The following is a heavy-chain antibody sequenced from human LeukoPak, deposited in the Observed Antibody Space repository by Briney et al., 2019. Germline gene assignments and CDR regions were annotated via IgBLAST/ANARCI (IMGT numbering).Heavy chain of an antibody. CDR3: ARRQQLADGGHAFDI. Sequence: PSETLSLTCSVSGASIRDYYWGWIRQPPGNGLECIGHIFYSRVTNYNPSLKSRVTISLDTSKSQVSLKLTSLTAADTALYYCARRQQLADGGHAFDIWGQGTMVTVSS. CDR2: IFYSRVT. J-gene: IGHJ3*02. V-gene: IGHV4-59*01. D-gene: IGHD6-13*01. CDR1: GASIRDYY.